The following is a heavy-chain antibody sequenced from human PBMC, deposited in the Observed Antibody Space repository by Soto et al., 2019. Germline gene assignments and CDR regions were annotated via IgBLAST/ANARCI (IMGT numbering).Heavy chain of an antibody. V-gene: IGHV3-15*01. CDR2: IKSKTDGGTI. D-gene: IGHD3-10*01. J-gene: IGHJ4*02. CDR1: GFIFSNAW. Sequence: EVQLVESGGGLVKPGGSLRLSCIGSGFIFSNAWLSWVRQSPGKGLEWVGRIKSKTDGGTIDYGAPMKGRITISRDDSKNTLSLQMKSLRTEDTAIYYCTADVWYFSGSGSYSVDSWGQGTLVTVSS. CDR3: TADVWYFSGSGSYSVDS.